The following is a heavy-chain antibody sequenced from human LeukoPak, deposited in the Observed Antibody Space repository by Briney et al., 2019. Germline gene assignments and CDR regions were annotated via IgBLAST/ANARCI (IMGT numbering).Heavy chain of an antibody. V-gene: IGHV1-2*06. Sequence: ASVKVSCKASGYTFTGYYMHWVRQAPGQGLEWMGRINPNGGGTNYAQKFQGRVTMTRDTSISTAYMELSRLTSDDTAVYYCARPDNGGYSYLGDYWGQGTLVTVSS. CDR3: ARPDNGGYSYLGDY. CDR2: INPNGGGT. CDR1: GYTFTGYY. D-gene: IGHD3-22*01. J-gene: IGHJ4*02.